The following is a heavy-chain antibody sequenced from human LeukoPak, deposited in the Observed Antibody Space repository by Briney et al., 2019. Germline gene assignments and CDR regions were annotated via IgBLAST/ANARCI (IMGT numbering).Heavy chain of an antibody. J-gene: IGHJ3*02. Sequence: GGSLRLSCAASGFTFSSYGMHWVRQAPGKGLEWVAVIWYDGSNKYYADSVKGRFTISRDNSKNTLYLQMNSLRAEDTAVYYCAKDGFRDGYNYDAFDIWGLGTMVTVSS. D-gene: IGHD5-24*01. V-gene: IGHV3-33*06. CDR3: AKDGFRDGYNYDAFDI. CDR1: GFTFSSYG. CDR2: IWYDGSNK.